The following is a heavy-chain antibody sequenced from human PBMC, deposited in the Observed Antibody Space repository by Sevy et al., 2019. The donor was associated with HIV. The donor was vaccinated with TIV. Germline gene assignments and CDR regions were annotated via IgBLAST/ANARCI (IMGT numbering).Heavy chain of an antibody. CDR2: ISWNSGSI. CDR1: GFTFDDYA. D-gene: IGHD6-13*01. Sequence: SLKISCAASGFTFDDYAMHWVRQAPGKGLEWVSGISWNSGSIGYADSVKGRFTISRDNAKNSLYLQMNSLRVEDTAVYYCARGPSGAAAGRFDSWGQGTLVTVSS. J-gene: IGHJ4*02. CDR3: ARGPSGAAAGRFDS. V-gene: IGHV3-9*01.